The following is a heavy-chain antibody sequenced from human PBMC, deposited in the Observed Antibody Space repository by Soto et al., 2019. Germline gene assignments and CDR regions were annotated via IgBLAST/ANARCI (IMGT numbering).Heavy chain of an antibody. J-gene: IGHJ4*02. CDR2: IWYDGSNK. D-gene: IGHD2-15*01. CDR3: ARWGCSGSNCNLNQRSFDL. V-gene: IGHV3-33*03. CDR1: GFIFNEYG. Sequence: QVQLVESGGGVVQPGRSLRLSCAASGFIFNEYGMHWVRQAPGKGLEWLAVIWYDGSNKYYADSVKGRFTFSRDNSKNTMSLQMNSLRVEDTAVYYCARWGCSGSNCNLNQRSFDLWGQGTLVTV.